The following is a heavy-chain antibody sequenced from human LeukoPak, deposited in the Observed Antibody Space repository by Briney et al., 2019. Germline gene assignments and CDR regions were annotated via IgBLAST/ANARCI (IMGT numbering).Heavy chain of an antibody. Sequence: ASVKVSCKASGYTFTGYYMHCVRQAPGQGLEWMGWINPNSGGTNYAQKFQGRVTMTRDTSISTAYMELSRLRSDDTAVYYCARGYYYDSSGYYYEWGQGTLVTVSS. D-gene: IGHD3-22*01. J-gene: IGHJ4*02. CDR2: INPNSGGT. CDR3: ARGYYYDSSGYYYE. V-gene: IGHV1-2*02. CDR1: GYTFTGYY.